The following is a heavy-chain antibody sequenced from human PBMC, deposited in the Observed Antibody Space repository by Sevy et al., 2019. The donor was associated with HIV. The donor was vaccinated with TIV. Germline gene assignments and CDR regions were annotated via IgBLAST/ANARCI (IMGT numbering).Heavy chain of an antibody. CDR1: GFTFSSYS. Sequence: GGSLRLSCAASGFTFSSYSMNWVRQAPGKGLEWVSSISSSSSYIYYADSVKGRFTISRDNAKNSLYLQMNSLRAEDTAVYYCARAISKYVYNFNDAFDIWGQRTMVTVSS. D-gene: IGHD3-3*01. CDR3: ARAISKYVYNFNDAFDI. J-gene: IGHJ3*02. CDR2: ISSSSSYI. V-gene: IGHV3-21*01.